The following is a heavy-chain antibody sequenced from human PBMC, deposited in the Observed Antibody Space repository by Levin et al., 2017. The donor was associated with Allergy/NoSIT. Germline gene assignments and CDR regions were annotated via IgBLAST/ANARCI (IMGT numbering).Heavy chain of an antibody. CDR2: ISSSSSTI. CDR3: ARDPPRLYHRKGAFDI. Sequence: GESLKISCAASGFTFSSYSMNWVRQAPGKGLEWVSYISSSSSTIYYADSVKGRFTISRDNAKNSLYLQMNSLRAEDTAVYYCARDPPRLYHRKGAFDIWGQGTMVTVSS. V-gene: IGHV3-48*01. CDR1: GFTFSSYS. D-gene: IGHD2-15*01. J-gene: IGHJ3*02.